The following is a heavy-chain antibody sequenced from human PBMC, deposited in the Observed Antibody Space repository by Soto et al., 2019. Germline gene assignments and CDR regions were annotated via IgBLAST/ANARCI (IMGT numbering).Heavy chain of an antibody. Sequence: QVQLVQSGAEVKKPGSSVKVSCKASGGTFSSYTISWVRQAPGQGLEWMGRIIPILGIANYAQKFQGRVTITADKSSSTPHLQLSSLRSEDTAVYYCARDAPVMEGWFDPWGQGTLVSVSS. CDR2: IIPILGIA. J-gene: IGHJ5*02. CDR1: GGTFSSYT. D-gene: IGHD3-16*01. CDR3: ARDAPVMEGWFDP. V-gene: IGHV1-69*08.